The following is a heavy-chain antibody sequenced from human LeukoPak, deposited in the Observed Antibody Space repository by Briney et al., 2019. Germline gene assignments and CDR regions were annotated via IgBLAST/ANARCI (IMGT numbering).Heavy chain of an antibody. CDR3: AAYSSCDY. CDR2: IYSGGST. CDR1: GFTVSNNY. Sequence: GGSLRLSCAAPGFTVSNNYMTWVRQAPGKGLEWVSLIYSGGSTYYADSVKGRFTISRDNSKNTLYLQMNSLRAEDTAVYYCAAYSSCDYWGQGTLVTASS. V-gene: IGHV3-53*01. J-gene: IGHJ4*02. D-gene: IGHD6-6*01.